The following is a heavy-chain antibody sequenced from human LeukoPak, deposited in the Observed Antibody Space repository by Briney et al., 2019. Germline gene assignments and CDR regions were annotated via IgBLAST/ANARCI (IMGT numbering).Heavy chain of an antibody. J-gene: IGHJ4*02. CDR3: ARDKIVGPTTLDY. V-gene: IGHV3-7*01. D-gene: IGHD1-26*01. CDR2: IKQDGYEK. Sequence: PGGSLRLSCAASGFTFSDYWMSWVRQTPEEGLERVANIKQDGYEKYYVDSVKGRFTISRDNAKNSLYLQMNSLRADDTAVYYCARDKIVGPTTLDYWGQGTLVTVSS. CDR1: GFTFSDYW.